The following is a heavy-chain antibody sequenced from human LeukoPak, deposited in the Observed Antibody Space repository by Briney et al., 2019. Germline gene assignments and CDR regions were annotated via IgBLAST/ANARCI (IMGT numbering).Heavy chain of an antibody. D-gene: IGHD3-10*01. CDR3: ARSEGSGSYYLDWFDP. CDR2: IYYSGST. CDR1: GGSISSYY. V-gene: IGHV4-59*08. J-gene: IGHJ5*02. Sequence: SETLSLTCTVSGGSISSYYWSWIRQPPGKGLEWIGYIYYSGSTNYNPSLKSRVTISVDTSKNQFSLKLSSVTAADTAVYYCARSEGSGSYYLDWFDPWGQGTLVTVSS.